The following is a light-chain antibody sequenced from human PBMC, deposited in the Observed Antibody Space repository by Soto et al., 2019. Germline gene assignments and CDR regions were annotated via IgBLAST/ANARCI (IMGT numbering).Light chain of an antibody. CDR1: SSDVGGYEY. V-gene: IGLV2-14*01. J-gene: IGLJ1*01. CDR2: EVS. Sequence: QSVLTQPASVSGSPGQSITISCTGASSDVGGYEYVSWYQQHPGKAPKLMIYEVSNRPSGVSHRFSGSKSGNTASLTISGLQAEDEADYYCSSYTTANTYVFGTGTKVTVL. CDR3: SSYTTANTYV.